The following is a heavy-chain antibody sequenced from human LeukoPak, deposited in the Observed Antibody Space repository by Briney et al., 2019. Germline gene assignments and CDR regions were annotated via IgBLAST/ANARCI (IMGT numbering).Heavy chain of an antibody. CDR1: GFTLSKAW. V-gene: IGHV3-15*01. CDR3: TAVRWSGSFDY. D-gene: IGHD1-26*01. Sequence: PGGSLRLSCAPSGFTLSKAWMSWVRQAPGKGLEWVARIKSKTDGGTTDYAAPVKGRFTISTDDSKSAAYLQMNSLKTEDTAVYYCTAVRWSGSFDYWGQGTLVTVSS. CDR2: IKSKTDGGTT. J-gene: IGHJ4*02.